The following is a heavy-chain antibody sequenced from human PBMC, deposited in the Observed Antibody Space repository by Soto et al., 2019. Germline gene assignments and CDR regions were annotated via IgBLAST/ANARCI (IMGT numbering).Heavy chain of an antibody. V-gene: IGHV3-23*01. D-gene: IGHD3-3*01. Sequence: PGGSLRLSCAGSGFTFSSYAMSWVRHAPGKGLEWVSAMSSRGGSTYYGYCVKGRVTISRDNXKTTLXLQMNSLRAEDTAVYYWGKDVSQPTYYDLWGGDSSPWGNGMEVWGQGATVTVSS. CDR3: GKDVSQPTYYDLWGGDSSPWGNGMEV. J-gene: IGHJ6*02. CDR2: MSSRGGST. CDR1: GFTFSSYA.